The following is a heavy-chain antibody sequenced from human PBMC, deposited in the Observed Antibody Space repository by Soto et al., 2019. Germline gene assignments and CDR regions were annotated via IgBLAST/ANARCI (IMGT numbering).Heavy chain of an antibody. Sequence: AGGSLRLSCAASVFTVSSYAMHRVRQAPGKGLEWVAVISYDGSNKYYADSVKGRFTISRDNSKNTLYLQMNSLRAEDTAVYYCASGIEITMARGVIMSYYGMDVWGQGTTVTVSS. CDR3: ASGIEITMARGVIMSYYGMDV. CDR2: ISYDGSNK. D-gene: IGHD3-10*01. CDR1: VFTVSSYA. V-gene: IGHV3-30-3*01. J-gene: IGHJ6*02.